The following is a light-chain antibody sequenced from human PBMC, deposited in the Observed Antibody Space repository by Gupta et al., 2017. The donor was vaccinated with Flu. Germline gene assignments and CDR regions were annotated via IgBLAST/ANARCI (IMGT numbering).Light chain of an antibody. V-gene: IGKV3-11*01. CDR3: QQWSNCRFT. CDR1: QSVSSY. Sequence: EIVLTQSPATLSLSPGERATLSCRASQSVSSYLAWYQQKPGQAPRLLIYDASNSSTGIPARFTGTGSGTDFTLTISIRVPEDFAVYFCQQWSNCRFTFRHGTKVDIK. CDR2: DAS. J-gene: IGKJ3*01.